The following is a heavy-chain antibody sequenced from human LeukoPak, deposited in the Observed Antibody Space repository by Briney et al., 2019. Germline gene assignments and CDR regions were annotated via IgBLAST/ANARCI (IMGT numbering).Heavy chain of an antibody. D-gene: IGHD4-23*01. CDR3: ARTVAARHLNNWFDP. Sequence: GASVKVSCKASGYTFTGYYMHWVRQAPGQGLEWMGWINPNSGGTNYAQKFQGRVTMTRDTSISTAYMELSRLRSDDTAVYYCARTVAARHLNNWFDPWGQGTLVTVSS. J-gene: IGHJ5*02. CDR1: GYTFTGYY. CDR2: INPNSGGT. V-gene: IGHV1-2*02.